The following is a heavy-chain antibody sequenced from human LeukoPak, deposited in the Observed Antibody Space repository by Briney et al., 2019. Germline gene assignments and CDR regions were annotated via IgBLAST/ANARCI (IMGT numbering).Heavy chain of an antibody. CDR2: IIPILGIA. D-gene: IGHD4-17*01. J-gene: IGHJ3*02. Sequence: SVKVSCKASGGTFSSYAISWVRQAPGQGLEGMGRIIPILGIANYAQKFQGRVTITADKSTSTAYMELSSLRSEDTAVYYCASSGHDYGDLERAFDIWGQGTMVTVSS. CDR3: ASSGHDYGDLERAFDI. V-gene: IGHV1-69*04. CDR1: GGTFSSYA.